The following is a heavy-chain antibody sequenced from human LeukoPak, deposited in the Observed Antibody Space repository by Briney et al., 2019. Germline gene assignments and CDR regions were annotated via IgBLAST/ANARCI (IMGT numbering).Heavy chain of an antibody. V-gene: IGHV1-69*02. CDR3: ARVGPGDYGDLGLDY. CDR1: GGTVSSYT. Sequence: SVRVSCKPSGGTVSSYTISWVQQAPAQGLEGMGRIIPILGIANYAQKSQGRVTNTADKSTSTAYMELSSLRSEDTAVYYCARVGPGDYGDLGLDYWGQGTLVTVSS. J-gene: IGHJ4*02. D-gene: IGHD4-17*01. CDR2: IIPILGIA.